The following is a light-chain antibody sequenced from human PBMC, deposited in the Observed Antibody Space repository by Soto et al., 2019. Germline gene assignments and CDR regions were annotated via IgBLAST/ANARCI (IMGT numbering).Light chain of an antibody. CDR1: QAISKY. CDR3: QQYNNLPYT. V-gene: IGKV1-33*01. Sequence: DIQMTQSPSSLSASLGDRVTITCQASQAISKYLHWYHQRPGKAPILVIYDASNLEAGAPSRFSGGGSGTSFILTISSLQPEDIGTYFCQQYNNLPYTFGQGTKLDIK. CDR2: DAS. J-gene: IGKJ2*01.